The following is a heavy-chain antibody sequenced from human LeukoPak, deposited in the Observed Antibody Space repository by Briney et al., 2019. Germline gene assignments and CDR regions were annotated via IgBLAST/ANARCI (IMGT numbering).Heavy chain of an antibody. Sequence: GGSLRLSCVGSGFTFRSHAMSWVRQAPDKELKFVSGIYENGGTTYYADSVKGRFSISRDNSKNTLYLQMDSLRGEDTAVYYCAKDFRIGYSAHFDYWGQGALVTVSS. CDR3: AKDFRIGYSAHFDY. CDR2: IYENGGTT. V-gene: IGHV3-23*01. CDR1: GFTFRSHA. J-gene: IGHJ4*02. D-gene: IGHD2-21*01.